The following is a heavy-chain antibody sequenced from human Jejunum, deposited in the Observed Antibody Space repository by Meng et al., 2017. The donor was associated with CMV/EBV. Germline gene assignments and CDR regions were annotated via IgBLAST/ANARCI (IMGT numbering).Heavy chain of an antibody. V-gene: IGHV3-74*01. CDR2: INSDGSST. CDR1: GFTFSNYW. Sequence: LKMSGADSGFTFSNYWMHWGRQAPGKGLVWVSRINSDGSSTTYADSVKGRLTSSRDNAKNTLYLQMNSLRAEDTAVYYCARGIGESWGQGALVTVSS. D-gene: IGHD2/OR15-2a*01. CDR3: ARGIGES. J-gene: IGHJ4*02.